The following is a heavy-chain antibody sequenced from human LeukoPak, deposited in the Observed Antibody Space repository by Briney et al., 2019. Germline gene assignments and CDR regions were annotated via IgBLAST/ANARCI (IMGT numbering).Heavy chain of an antibody. D-gene: IGHD2-8*01. CDR1: GYTFISYG. CDR2: ISAYNGNT. CDR3: ARDVCVESCRGSLVVDY. Sequence: ASVKVSCKASGYTFISYGINWVRQAPGQGLEWMGWISAYNGNTNYAQKLQGRVTMTTDTSTSTAYMELRSLRSDDTAVYYCARDVCVESCRGSLVVDYWGQGTLVTVSS. V-gene: IGHV1-18*01. J-gene: IGHJ4*02.